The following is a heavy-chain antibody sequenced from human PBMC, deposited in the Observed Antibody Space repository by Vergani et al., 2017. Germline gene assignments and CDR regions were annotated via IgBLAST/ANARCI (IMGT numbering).Heavy chain of an antibody. Sequence: EVQLLESGGGLVQPGGSLRLSCAASGFTFSSYAMSWVRQAPGKGLEWVSGISASGAPTYYADSVKGRFTISRDDSKNTVYLQINSLRAEDTAFYYCADLYGDDGFSPFWGQGTLVTVSS. D-gene: IGHD2-21*01. CDR2: ISASGAPT. CDR3: ADLYGDDGFSPF. CDR1: GFTFSSYA. J-gene: IGHJ4*02. V-gene: IGHV3-23*01.